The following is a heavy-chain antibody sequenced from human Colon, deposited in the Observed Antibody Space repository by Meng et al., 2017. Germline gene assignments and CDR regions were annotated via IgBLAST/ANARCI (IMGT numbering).Heavy chain of an antibody. D-gene: IGHD6-13*01. CDR2: IRTSGET. J-gene: IGHJ4*02. V-gene: IGHV3-23*01. CDR3: AKGEGASWYLY. CDR1: GFTFSNYD. Sequence: GGSLRLSCAASGFTFSNYDMSWVRQAPGKGLEWVSNIRTSGETYYADSVRGRFTISRDNSKNRLYLQMNSLTPDDTALYYCAKGEGASWYLYWGQGTLVTVSS.